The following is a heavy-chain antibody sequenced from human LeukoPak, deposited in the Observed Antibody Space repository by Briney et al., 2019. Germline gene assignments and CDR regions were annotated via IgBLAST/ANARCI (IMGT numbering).Heavy chain of an antibody. D-gene: IGHD3-10*01. CDR3: ARENYYGSGSYLRILLNYGMDV. V-gene: IGHV4-59*12. Sequence: SETLSLICTVSGGSISSYHWSWIRQPPGKGLEWVGYISDSGSTNYNPSLKSRVTISVDTSKNQFSLKLSSVTAADTAVYYCARENYYGSGSYLRILLNYGMDVWGQGTTVTVSS. J-gene: IGHJ6*02. CDR2: ISDSGST. CDR1: GGSISSYH.